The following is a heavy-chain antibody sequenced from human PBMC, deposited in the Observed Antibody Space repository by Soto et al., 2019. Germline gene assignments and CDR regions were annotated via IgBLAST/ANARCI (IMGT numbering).Heavy chain of an antibody. J-gene: IGHJ3*01. V-gene: IGHV3-30*18. D-gene: IGHD6-19*01. CDR3: AKDRGHLAVAAITGGGDLDK. Sequence: QIQLVESGGGVVQPGASQRLSCEASGFALSSYGMHWVRQAPGKGLEWVATISYNGNNQYYADSVRGRFTISRDNSMSTLYLQMSGMRPEDTAVYFCAKDRGHLAVAAITGGGDLDKWGQGTMVTVSS. CDR1: GFALSSYG. CDR2: ISYNGNNQ.